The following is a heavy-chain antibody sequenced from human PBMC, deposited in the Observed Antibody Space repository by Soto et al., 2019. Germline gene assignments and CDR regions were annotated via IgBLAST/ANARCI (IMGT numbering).Heavy chain of an antibody. D-gene: IGHD5-12*01. V-gene: IGHV1-8*01. CDR1: GYTFTSYD. Sequence: QVQLVQSGAEAKKPGASVQVSCKASGYTFTSYDITRVRQATGQGLGWMGWMNPKSGNTGYAQKFQGRVTMNRNTSISKVYMEVISLSAEDTAVYYCGRGVGWLRSNNWFDPWGQGTLVTVAS. J-gene: IGHJ5*02. CDR2: MNPKSGNT. CDR3: GRGVGWLRSNNWFDP.